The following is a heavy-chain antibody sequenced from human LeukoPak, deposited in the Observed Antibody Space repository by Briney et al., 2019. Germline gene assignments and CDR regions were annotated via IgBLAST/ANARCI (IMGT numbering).Heavy chain of an antibody. J-gene: IGHJ3*02. CDR1: GYIFTNDG. CDR3: DAFDI. Sequence: ASVKVSCKASGYIFTNDGINWVRQAPGQGLEWMGWISAYNGNTKYTQKFQDRVTMTTDTSTSTAYMELKTLRSDDTAVYYCDAFDIWGQGTMVTVSS. CDR2: ISAYNGNT. V-gene: IGHV1-18*01.